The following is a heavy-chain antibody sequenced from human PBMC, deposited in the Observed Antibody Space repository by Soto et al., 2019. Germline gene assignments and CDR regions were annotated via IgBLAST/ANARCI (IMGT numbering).Heavy chain of an antibody. CDR2: IIPILGIS. D-gene: IGHD1-26*01. J-gene: IGHJ4*02. Sequence: QVQLAQSGAEVKMPGSSVKVSCKASGGTFNSYTISWVRQAPGQGLEWMGRIIPILGISTYAQKFQGRVTITADKSTSTAYIELSSLRSEDTAVYYCAVGATVVTPDYWGQGTLVTVSS. V-gene: IGHV1-69*02. CDR1: GGTFNSYT. CDR3: AVGATVVTPDY.